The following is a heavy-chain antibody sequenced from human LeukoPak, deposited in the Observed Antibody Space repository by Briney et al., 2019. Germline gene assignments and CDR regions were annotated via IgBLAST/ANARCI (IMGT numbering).Heavy chain of an antibody. V-gene: IGHV6-1*01. CDR1: GDDVSTNSAT. Sequence: SQTLSLTCAISGDDVSTNSATWNWIRQSPSSGLEWLGRTYYRSKWFNENAVFVKSRTNLNADTSKNQFSLQLRSVTPEDTAVYYCARSLLSGVVAFDYWGQGILVTVSS. D-gene: IGHD2-15*01. J-gene: IGHJ4*02. CDR2: TYYRSKWFN. CDR3: ARSLLSGVVAFDY.